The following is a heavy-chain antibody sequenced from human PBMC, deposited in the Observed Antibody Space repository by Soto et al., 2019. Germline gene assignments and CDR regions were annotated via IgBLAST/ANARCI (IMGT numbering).Heavy chain of an antibody. J-gene: IGHJ4*02. CDR2: INPNSGGT. V-gene: IGHV1-2*02. D-gene: IGHD3-22*01. CDR3: ARLNYYDSSGYYYDPPATTTPGY. CDR1: GYTFTGYY. Sequence: ASVKVSCKASGYTFTGYYMHWVRQAPGQGLEWMGWINPNSGGTNYAQKFQGRVTMTRDTSISTAYMELSRLRSDDTAVYYCARLNYYDSSGYYYDPPATTTPGYWGQGTLVTAPQ.